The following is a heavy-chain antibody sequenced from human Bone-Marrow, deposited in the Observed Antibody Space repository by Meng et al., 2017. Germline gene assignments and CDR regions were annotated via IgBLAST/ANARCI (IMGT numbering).Heavy chain of an antibody. V-gene: IGHV1-69*13. CDR3: ARVVTMVRGVINAFDI. D-gene: IGHD3-10*01. J-gene: IGHJ3*02. CDR1: GYTFTSYG. Sequence: SVKVSCKASGYTFTSYGISWVRQAPGQGLEWMGGIIPIFGTANYAQKFQGRVTITADESTSTAYMELSSLRSEDTAVYYCARVVTMVRGVINAFDIWGQGTMVTVSS. CDR2: IIPIFGTA.